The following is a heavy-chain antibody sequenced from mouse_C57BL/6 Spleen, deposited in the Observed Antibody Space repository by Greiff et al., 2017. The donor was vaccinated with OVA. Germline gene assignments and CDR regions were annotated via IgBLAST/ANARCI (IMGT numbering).Heavy chain of an antibody. CDR1: GYTFTSYW. J-gene: IGHJ2*01. CDR3: ARGADYFDY. Sequence: QVQLQQPGAELVMPGASVKLSCKASGYTFTSYWVHWVKQRPGQGLEWIGEIDPSDSYTNYNQKFKGKSTLTVDKSSSTAYMQLSSLTSEDSAVYYCARGADYFDYWGQGTTLTVSS. CDR2: IDPSDSYT. V-gene: IGHV1-69*01.